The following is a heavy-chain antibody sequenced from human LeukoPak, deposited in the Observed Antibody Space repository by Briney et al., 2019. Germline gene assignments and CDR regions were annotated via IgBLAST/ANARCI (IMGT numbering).Heavy chain of an antibody. CDR3: ARTRDYYDSSGYSRYFDY. Sequence: PSETLSLTCTVSGYSISSGYYWGWIRQPPGKGLEWIGSIYPSGSTNYNPSLKSRVTISVDTSKNQFSLKLSSVTAADTAVYYCARTRDYYDSSGYSRYFDYWGQGTLVTVSS. V-gene: IGHV4-38-2*02. J-gene: IGHJ4*02. CDR1: GYSISSGYY. D-gene: IGHD3-22*01. CDR2: IYPSGST.